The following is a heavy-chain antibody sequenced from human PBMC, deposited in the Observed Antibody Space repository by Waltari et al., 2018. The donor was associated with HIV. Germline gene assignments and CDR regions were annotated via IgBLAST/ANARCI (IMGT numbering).Heavy chain of an antibody. CDR1: GFTVSNFS. CDR2: FWSDGAEI. Sequence: QVQLVESGGGVVQPGTSLTLSCAVSGFTVSNFSIHWVRQSTGKGLGWLAVFWSDGAEISYADSVKGRFTVSKDSSQKTLYLHLTSLRAEDTALYYCARGYSSSRWIPLYHWGRGTLVTVSS. V-gene: IGHV3-33*01. D-gene: IGHD6-6*01. J-gene: IGHJ4*02. CDR3: ARGYSSSRWIPLYH.